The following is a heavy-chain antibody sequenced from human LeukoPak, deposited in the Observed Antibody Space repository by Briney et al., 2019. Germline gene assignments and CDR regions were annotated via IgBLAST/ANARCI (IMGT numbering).Heavy chain of an antibody. CDR1: GGSFSGYY. V-gene: IGHV4-34*01. CDR2: INHSGST. D-gene: IGHD2-2*01. J-gene: IGHJ4*02. CDR3: AGNARASSDY. Sequence: SETLSLTCAVYGGSFSGYYRSWIRQPPGKGLEWIGEINHSGSTNYNPSLKSRVTISVDTSKNQFSLKLSSVTAADTAGYYCAGNARASSDYWGQGTLVTVSS.